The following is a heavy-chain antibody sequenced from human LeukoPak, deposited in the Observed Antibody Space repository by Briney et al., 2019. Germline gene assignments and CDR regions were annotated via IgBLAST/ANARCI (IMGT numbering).Heavy chain of an antibody. D-gene: IGHD3-10*01. V-gene: IGHV4-30-4*08. Sequence: SETLSLTCTVSGGSISSGDYYWSWIRQPPGRGLEWIGYIYYSGSTYYNPSLKSRVTISVDTSKNQFSLKLSSVTAADTAVYYCARGITMVRGPPDYWGQGTLVTVSS. CDR2: IYYSGST. CDR3: ARGITMVRGPPDY. J-gene: IGHJ4*02. CDR1: GGSISSGDYY.